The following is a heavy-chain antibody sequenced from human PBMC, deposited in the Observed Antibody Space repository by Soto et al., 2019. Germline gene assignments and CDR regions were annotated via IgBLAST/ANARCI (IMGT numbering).Heavy chain of an antibody. Sequence: GGSLRLSCAASGFSFGSYGMQWVRQAPGKGLEWVAVISYDGSNKYYADSVKDRFTISRDNSKKTLYLQMNSLRADDTAVYYCVAGQYFFDYCGQGTLVTVSS. J-gene: IGHJ4*02. V-gene: IGHV3-30*03. CDR1: GFSFGSYG. D-gene: IGHD6-19*01. CDR2: ISYDGSNK. CDR3: VAGQYFFDY.